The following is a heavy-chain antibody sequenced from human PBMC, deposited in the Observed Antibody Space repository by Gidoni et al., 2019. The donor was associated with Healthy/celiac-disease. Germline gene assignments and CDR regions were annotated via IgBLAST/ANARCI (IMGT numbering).Heavy chain of an antibody. J-gene: IGHJ3*02. V-gene: IGHV3-33*01. CDR1: GFTFSSYG. Sequence: QVQLVESGGGVVQPGRSLRLSCAASGFTFSSYGMHWVRQAPGKGLEWVAVIWYDGSNKYYADSVKGRFTISRDNSKNTLYLQMNSLRAEDTAVYYCARDQYGDYGGMDAFDIWGQGTMVTVSS. D-gene: IGHD4-17*01. CDR2: IWYDGSNK. CDR3: ARDQYGDYGGMDAFDI.